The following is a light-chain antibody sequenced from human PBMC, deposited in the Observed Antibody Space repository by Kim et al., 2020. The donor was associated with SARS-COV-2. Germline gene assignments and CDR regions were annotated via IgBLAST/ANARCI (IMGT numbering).Light chain of an antibody. V-gene: IGLV2-14*03. Sequence: PGQSFTISCTGTNSDVGDYNYVSWYQQHPGKAPKLMIYDVSNRPSGVSNRFSGSKSGNTASLTIFGLQAEDEADYYCSSYTSSSTVFGGGTQLTVL. CDR2: DVS. J-gene: IGLJ2*01. CDR1: NSDVGDYNY. CDR3: SSYTSSSTV.